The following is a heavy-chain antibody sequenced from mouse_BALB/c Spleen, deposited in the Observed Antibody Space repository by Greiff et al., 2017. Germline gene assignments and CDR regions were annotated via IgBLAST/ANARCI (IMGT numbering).Heavy chain of an antibody. Sequence: EVKLVESGGGLVQPGGSRKLSCAASGFTFSSFGMHWVRQAPEKGLEWVAYISSGSSTIYYADTVKGRFTISRDNPKNTLFLQMTSLRSEDTAMYYCARDGTLDYWGQGTTLTVSS. CDR1: GFTFSSFG. CDR3: ARDGTLDY. CDR2: ISSGSSTI. J-gene: IGHJ2*01. V-gene: IGHV5-17*02. D-gene: IGHD4-1*01.